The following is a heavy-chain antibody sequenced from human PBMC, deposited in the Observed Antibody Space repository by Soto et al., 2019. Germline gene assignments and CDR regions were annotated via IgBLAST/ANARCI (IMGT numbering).Heavy chain of an antibody. CDR2: ISSNGGST. CDR3: VKRAEYCSGGSCYGPQFDP. J-gene: IGHJ5*02. CDR1: GFTFSSYA. Sequence: GGSLRLSCSASGFTFSSYAMHWVRQAPGKGLEYVSAISSNGGSTYYADSVKGRFTISRDNSKNTLYLQMSSLRAEDTAVYYCVKRAEYCSGGSCYGPQFDPWGQGTLVTVSS. V-gene: IGHV3-64D*08. D-gene: IGHD2-15*01.